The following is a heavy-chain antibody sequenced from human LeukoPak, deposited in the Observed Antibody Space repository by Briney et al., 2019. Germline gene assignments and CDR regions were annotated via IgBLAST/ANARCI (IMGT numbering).Heavy chain of an antibody. CDR3: ARYYCGGDCYLWFDP. D-gene: IGHD2-21*02. CDR2: INPNSGGT. CDR1: GYTFTGYY. Sequence: ASVNVSCKASGYTFTGYYIHWVRQAPGQGLEWMGRINPNSGGTDYAQKFQGRLTITRDTSSSTAYMELGRLTSDDTAVYYCARYYCGGDCYLWFDPWGQGTPVTVSS. J-gene: IGHJ5*02. V-gene: IGHV1-2*06.